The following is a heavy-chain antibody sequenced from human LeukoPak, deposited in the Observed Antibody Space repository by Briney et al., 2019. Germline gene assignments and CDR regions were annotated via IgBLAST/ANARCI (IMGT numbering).Heavy chain of an antibody. CDR2: IRYSGST. Sequence: SETLSLTCTVTGGSISNYYWSWIRQPPGKGLEWIGHIRYSGSTNYNTSLKSRVTISVDTSKNQFSLKLSSVTAADTAVYYCARGGILTGTNWFDPWGQGTLVTVSS. V-gene: IGHV4-59*01. CDR1: GGSISNYY. CDR3: ARGGILTGTNWFDP. J-gene: IGHJ5*02. D-gene: IGHD1-7*01.